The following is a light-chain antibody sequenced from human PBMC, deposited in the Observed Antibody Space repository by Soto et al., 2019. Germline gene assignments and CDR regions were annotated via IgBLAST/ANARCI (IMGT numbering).Light chain of an antibody. J-gene: IGKJ1*01. Sequence: IVMTQSPATLSVSPGEGVTVSCRASQSVDNNLAWYQQKPGQAPRLLIYGASTRATGIPGTFSGSGSGTEFTLTISSLQSEDFAVYYCQQYNNWPRTFGQGTTVEIK. CDR3: QQYNNWPRT. CDR1: QSVDNN. CDR2: GAS. V-gene: IGKV3-15*01.